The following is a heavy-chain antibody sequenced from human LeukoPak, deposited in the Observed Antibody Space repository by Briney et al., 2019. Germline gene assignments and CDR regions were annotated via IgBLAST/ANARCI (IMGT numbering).Heavy chain of an antibody. D-gene: IGHD4-23*01. CDR1: GGSISSGGYY. CDR2: IYYSGST. Sequence: SETLSLTCTVSGGSISSGGYYWSWIRQHPGKGLEWIGYIYYSGSTYYNPSLKSRVTISVDTSKNQFSLKLSSVTAADTAVYYCARVAYGGNSGRPVCDYWGQGTLVTVSS. J-gene: IGHJ4*02. CDR3: ARVAYGGNSGRPVCDY. V-gene: IGHV4-31*03.